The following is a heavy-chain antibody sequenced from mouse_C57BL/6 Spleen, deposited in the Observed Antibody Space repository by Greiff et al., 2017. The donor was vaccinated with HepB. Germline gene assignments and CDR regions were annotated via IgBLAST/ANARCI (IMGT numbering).Heavy chain of an antibody. CDR3: ARRIYYCNYVFDY. V-gene: IGHV1-18*01. CDR2: INPNNGGA. J-gene: IGHJ2*01. Sequence: EVQLQQSGPELVKPGASVKIPCKASGYTFTDYNMDWVKQSHGKSLEWIGDINPNNGGANYNQKFKGKATLTVEKSSSTAYMELRSRTSGDTAVYHCARRIYYCNYVFDYWGQGTTLTVSS. CDR1: GYTFTDYN. D-gene: IGHD2-1*01.